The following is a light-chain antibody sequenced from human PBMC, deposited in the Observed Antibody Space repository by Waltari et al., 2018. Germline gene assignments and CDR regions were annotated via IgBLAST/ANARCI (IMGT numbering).Light chain of an antibody. CDR2: EDS. CDR3: GTWDSSLSGAV. CDR1: HSNIGNNY. V-gene: IGLV1-51*02. J-gene: IGLJ7*01. Sequence: QSVLTQPPSVSAAPGQRVTISCSGGHSNIGNNYVSWYRQFPGTAPKLLIYEDSERPSGVPGRFSGSKFGTSATLDITGLQAGDEADYYCGTWDSSLSGAVFGGGTHLTVL.